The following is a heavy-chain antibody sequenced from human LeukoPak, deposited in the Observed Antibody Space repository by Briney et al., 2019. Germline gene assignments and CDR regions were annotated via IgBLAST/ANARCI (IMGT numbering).Heavy chain of an antibody. D-gene: IGHD6-19*01. J-gene: IGHJ4*02. CDR1: GGSFSGYY. CDR2: INHSGST. CDR3: ARHQRGWYFDY. V-gene: IGHV4-34*01. Sequence: SETLSLTCAVYGGSFSGYYWSWIRQPPGKGLEWIGEINHSGSTNYSPSLKSRVTISVDTSKNQFSLKLSSVTAADTAVYYCARHQRGWYFDYWGQGTLVTVSS.